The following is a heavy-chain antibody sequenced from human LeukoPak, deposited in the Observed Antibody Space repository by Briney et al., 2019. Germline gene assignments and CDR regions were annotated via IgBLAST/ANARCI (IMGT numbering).Heavy chain of an antibody. CDR1: VYTFTSYG. CDR3: ARDYYDSPPRQHWFDP. Sequence: GASVKLSCTASVYTFTSYGISWVRQAPGQGLGWRGWISAYIGNTNYAQKLQGRVIMTTVTSTSTAYMELRSLRSDDTAVYYCARDYYDSPPRQHWFDPWGQGTLVTVSS. J-gene: IGHJ5*02. D-gene: IGHD3-22*01. CDR2: ISAYIGNT. V-gene: IGHV1-18*01.